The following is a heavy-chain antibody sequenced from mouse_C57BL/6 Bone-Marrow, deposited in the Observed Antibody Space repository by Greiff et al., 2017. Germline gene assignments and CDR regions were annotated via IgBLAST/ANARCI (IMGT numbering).Heavy chain of an antibody. D-gene: IGHD2-2*01. J-gene: IGHJ4*01. CDR1: GFTFSDYG. CDR3: ARKEAMVSYYAMDY. CDR2: ISSGSSTI. V-gene: IGHV5-17*01. Sequence: EVMLVESGGGLVKPGGSLKLSCAASGFTFSDYGMHWVRQAPEKGLEWVAYISSGSSTIYYADTVKGRFTISRDNAKNTLFLQMTSLRSEDTAMYYCARKEAMVSYYAMDYWGQGTSVTVSS.